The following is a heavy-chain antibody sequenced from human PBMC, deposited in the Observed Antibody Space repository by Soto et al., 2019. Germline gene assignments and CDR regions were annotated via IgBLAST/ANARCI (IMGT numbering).Heavy chain of an antibody. CDR3: ARDYAGRSGYDSDVYFDY. J-gene: IGHJ4*02. CDR2: IYYSGGT. V-gene: IGHV4-30-4*01. CDR1: GGSISSGDYY. D-gene: IGHD5-12*01. Sequence: KTSETLSLTCTVSGGSISSGDYYWSWIRQPPGKGLEWIGYIYYSGGTYYNPSLKSRVTISVDTSKNQFSLKLSSVTAADTAVYYCARDYAGRSGYDSDVYFDYWGQGTLVTVSS.